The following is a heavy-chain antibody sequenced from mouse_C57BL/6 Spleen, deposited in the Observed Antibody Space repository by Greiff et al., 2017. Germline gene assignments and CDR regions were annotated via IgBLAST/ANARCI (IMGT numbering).Heavy chain of an antibody. CDR1: GFNFTSYW. CDR3: AIEVTSVDPFDY. J-gene: IGHJ2*02. Sequence: QVQLQQPGAELVKPGASVKLSCTASGFNFTSYWMHWVKQRPGQGLEWIGMIHPNSGSTNYNEKFKSKATLTVDKSSSTAYMQLISLISDDSAVFYCAIEVTSVDPFDYWGQGTSLTVSS. V-gene: IGHV1-64*01. D-gene: IGHD1-1*01. CDR2: IHPNSGST.